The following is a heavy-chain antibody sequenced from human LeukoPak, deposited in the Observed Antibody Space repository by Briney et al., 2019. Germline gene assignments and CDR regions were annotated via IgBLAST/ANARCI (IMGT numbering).Heavy chain of an antibody. CDR3: ARLAEYTSYYARNWFDP. J-gene: IGHJ5*02. Sequence: PSETLSLTCAVYGGSFSGYYWSWIRQPPGKGLEWIGEINHSGSTNYNPSLKSRVTISVDTSKNQFSLKLSSVTAADTAVYYCARLAEYTSYYARNWFDPWGQGTLVTVSS. CDR2: INHSGST. V-gene: IGHV4-34*01. CDR1: GGSFSGYY. D-gene: IGHD1-26*01.